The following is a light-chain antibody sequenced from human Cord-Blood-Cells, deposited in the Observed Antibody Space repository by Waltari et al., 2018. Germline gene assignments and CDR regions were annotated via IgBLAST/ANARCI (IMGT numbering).Light chain of an antibody. J-gene: IGLJ2*01. CDR3: QAWDSSTVV. V-gene: IGLV3-1*01. CDR1: NLGDKY. Sequence: SYELTQPPSVSVSPGQTASITHSGDNLGDKYACWYQQNTGQPPVLVIYQDSKRPPAIPERFSGSNSGNTATLTISGTQAMDEADYYCQAWDSSTVVFGGGTKLTVL. CDR2: QDS.